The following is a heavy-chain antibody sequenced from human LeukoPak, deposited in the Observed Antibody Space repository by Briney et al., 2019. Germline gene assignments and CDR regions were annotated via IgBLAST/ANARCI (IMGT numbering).Heavy chain of an antibody. Sequence: GGSLRLSCVASGFTFSAYRMNWIRQAQGKGPEWVSYVDTTNSGAVFYADFVKGRFTISRDDANKSIYLQMHSLRAEDTAVYYCARDGDRDFEFWSGLYWGQGTLVTVSS. CDR2: VDTTNSGAV. V-gene: IGHV3-48*01. CDR3: ARDGDRDFEFWSGLY. CDR1: GFTFSAYR. D-gene: IGHD3-3*01. J-gene: IGHJ4*02.